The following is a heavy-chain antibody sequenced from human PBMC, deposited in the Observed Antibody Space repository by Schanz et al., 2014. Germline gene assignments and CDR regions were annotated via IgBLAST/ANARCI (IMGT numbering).Heavy chain of an antibody. CDR3: AKEFSSSWWYGMDV. CDR2: IRGSGGST. Sequence: EVQLLESGGDLVQPGGSLRLSCVVSGFTFRGYAMSWVRQAPGKGLKWVSGIRGSGGSTYYADSVKGRFTISRDNSKNTLYLRMNSLRAEDTAVYYCAKEFSSSWWYGMDVWGQGTTVTVSS. V-gene: IGHV3-23*01. CDR1: GFTFRGYA. J-gene: IGHJ6*02. D-gene: IGHD6-13*01.